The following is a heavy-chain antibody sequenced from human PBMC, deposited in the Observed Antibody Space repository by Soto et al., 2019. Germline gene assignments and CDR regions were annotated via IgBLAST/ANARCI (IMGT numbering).Heavy chain of an antibody. CDR1: GGSFSGYY. D-gene: IGHD6-19*01. V-gene: IGHV4-34*01. J-gene: IGHJ6*02. Sequence: QVQLQQWGAGLLKPSETLSLTCAVYGGSFSGYYWSWIRQPPGKGLEWIGEINHSGSTNYNPSLKSRVTISVDTSKNQFSLKLSSVTAADTAVYYCARGLGSGWYLYYYGMDVWGQGTTVTVSS. CDR2: INHSGST. CDR3: ARGLGSGWYLYYYGMDV.